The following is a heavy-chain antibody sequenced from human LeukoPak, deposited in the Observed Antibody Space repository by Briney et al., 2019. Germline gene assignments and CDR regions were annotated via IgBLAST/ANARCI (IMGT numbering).Heavy chain of an antibody. D-gene: IGHD3-22*01. CDR1: GGSISSSIYY. Sequence: SETLSLTCTVSGGSISSSIYYWGWIRQPPGKGLEWIGSIYYSGITYYNPSLKSRVTISVDTSKNQFSLKLSSVTAADTAVYFCARQRGYHYDSTTNRFSDLWGQGTRVTVSS. CDR3: ARQRGYHYDSTTNRFSDL. J-gene: IGHJ5*02. V-gene: IGHV4-39*01. CDR2: IYYSGIT.